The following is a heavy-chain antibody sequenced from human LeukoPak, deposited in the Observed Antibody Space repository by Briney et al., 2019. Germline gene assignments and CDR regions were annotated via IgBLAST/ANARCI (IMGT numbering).Heavy chain of an antibody. CDR2: IYYSGST. J-gene: IGHJ5*02. CDR1: GGSISSSGYY. D-gene: IGHD1-26*01. Sequence: SSETLSLTCTVSGGSISSSGYYWGWIRQPPGKGLEWIASIYYSGSTYYNPSLKSRVTISVDTSKNQLSLKLSSLTAADTAVYYCARHEYSGSYYGLSWFDPWGQGTLVTVSS. CDR3: ARHEYSGSYYGLSWFDP. V-gene: IGHV4-39*01.